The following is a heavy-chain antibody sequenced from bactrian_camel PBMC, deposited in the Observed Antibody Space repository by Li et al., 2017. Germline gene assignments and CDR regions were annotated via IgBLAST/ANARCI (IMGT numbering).Heavy chain of an antibody. CDR1: GFAFSSYA. D-gene: IGHD6*01. J-gene: IGHJ4*01. Sequence: DVQLVESGGGLVQPGGSLRLSCAASGFAFSSYAMNWVRQAPGKGLEWVSTINSGGFTTYYADSVRGRFTMSRDNAKNTVYLQMNSLKPEDTAMYYCAAGLSVSWFAPIAAHFTYWGQGTQVTVS. CDR2: INSGGFTT. V-gene: IGHV3S40*01. CDR3: AAGLSVSWFAPIAAHFTY.